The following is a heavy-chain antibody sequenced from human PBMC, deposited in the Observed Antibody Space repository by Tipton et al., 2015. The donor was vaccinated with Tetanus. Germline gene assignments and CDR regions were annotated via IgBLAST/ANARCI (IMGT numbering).Heavy chain of an antibody. J-gene: IGHJ6*02. V-gene: IGHV3-23*01. CDR2: ISVSGGKV. CDR1: GFTLSSYT. CDR3: ARQGGV. Sequence: SLRLSCAGSGFTLSSYTMSWVRQAPGKGLEWVSSISVSGGKVFYADFVEGRFTISRDNSRNRNTVYLQMNFLRVDDTAVYYCARQGGVWGQGTSVTVSS. D-gene: IGHD3-16*01.